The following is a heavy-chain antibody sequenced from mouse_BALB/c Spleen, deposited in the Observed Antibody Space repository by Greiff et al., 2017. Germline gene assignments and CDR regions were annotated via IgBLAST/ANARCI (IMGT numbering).Heavy chain of an antibody. CDR1: GYTFTSYT. D-gene: IGHD2-14*01. Sequence: QVQLQQSAAELARPGASVKMSCKASGYTFTSYTMHWVKQRPGQGLEWIGYINPSSGYTEYNQKFKDKTTLTADKSSSTAYMQLSSLTSEDSAVYYCARLAYRYDGMNAMDYWGQGTSVTVSS. V-gene: IGHV1-4*02. CDR3: ARLAYRYDGMNAMDY. CDR2: INPSSGYT. J-gene: IGHJ4*01.